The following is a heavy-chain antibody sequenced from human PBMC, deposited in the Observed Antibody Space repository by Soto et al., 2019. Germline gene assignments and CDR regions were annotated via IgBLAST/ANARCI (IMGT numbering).Heavy chain of an antibody. CDR3: AKDIYSSSSGQDY. Sequence: EVQLVESGGGLVQPGRSLRLSCAASGFTFDDYAMHWVRQAPGKGLEWVSGISWNGGNIGYADSVKGRFTISRDNAKNALFLQMNSLRADDTALYFCAKDIYSSSSGQDYWGQGTPVTVSS. CDR2: ISWNGGNI. D-gene: IGHD6-6*01. CDR1: GFTFDDYA. V-gene: IGHV3-9*01. J-gene: IGHJ4*02.